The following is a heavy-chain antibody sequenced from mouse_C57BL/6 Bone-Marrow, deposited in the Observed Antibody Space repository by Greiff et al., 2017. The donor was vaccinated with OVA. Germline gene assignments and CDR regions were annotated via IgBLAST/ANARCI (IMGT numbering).Heavy chain of an antibody. CDR2: ISYDGSN. J-gene: IGHJ2*01. CDR3: ARDGGDGYYEDY. D-gene: IGHD2-3*01. CDR1: GYSITSGYY. V-gene: IGHV3-6*01. Sequence: DVQLQESGPGLVKPSQSLSLTCSVTGYSITSGYYWNWIRQFPGNKLEWMGYISYDGSNNYNPSLKNRISITRDTSKNQFFLKLNSVTTEDTATYYCARDGGDGYYEDYWGQGTTLTVSS.